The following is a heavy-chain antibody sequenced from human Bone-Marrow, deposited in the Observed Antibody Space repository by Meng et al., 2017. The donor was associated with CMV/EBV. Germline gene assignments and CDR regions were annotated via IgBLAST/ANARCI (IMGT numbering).Heavy chain of an antibody. J-gene: IGHJ6*02. CDR3: ARGVPEGSNLFFYYGMDV. Sequence: GESLKISCAASGFTFSSYAMHWVRQAPGKGLEWVAVISYDGSNKYYADSVKGRFTISRDNSKNTLYLQMNSLRAEDTAVYYCARGVPEGSNLFFYYGMDVWGQGTTVTVSS. D-gene: IGHD3-16*02. CDR1: GFTFSSYA. V-gene: IGHV3-30-3*01. CDR2: ISYDGSNK.